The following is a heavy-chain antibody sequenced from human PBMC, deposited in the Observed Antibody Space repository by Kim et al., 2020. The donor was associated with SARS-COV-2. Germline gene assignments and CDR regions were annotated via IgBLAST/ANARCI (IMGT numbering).Heavy chain of an antibody. CDR2: IIPIFGTA. D-gene: IGHD5-18*01. V-gene: IGHV1-69*13. CDR3: ARDPNPGYSYGYDAFDI. CDR1: GGTFSSYA. Sequence: SVKVSCKASGGTFSSYAISWVRQAPGQGLEWMGGIIPIFGTANYAQKFQGRVTITADESTSTAYMELSSLRSEDTAVYYCARDPNPGYSYGYDAFDIWGQGTMVTVSS. J-gene: IGHJ3*02.